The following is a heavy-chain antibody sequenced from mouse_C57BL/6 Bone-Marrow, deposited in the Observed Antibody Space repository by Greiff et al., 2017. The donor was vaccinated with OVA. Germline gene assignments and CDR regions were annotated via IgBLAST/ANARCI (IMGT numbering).Heavy chain of an antibody. V-gene: IGHV5-12*01. J-gene: IGHJ1*03. D-gene: IGHD1-1*01. CDR1: GFTFSDYY. CDR2: IRNGGGST. CDR3: ARRYGSSSWYFDV. Sequence: EVKLMESGGGLVQPGGSLKLSCAASGFTFSDYYMYWVRQTPEKRLEWVAYIRNGGGSTYYPDTVKGRFTISRDNAKNTLYLQMSRLKSEDTAMYYCARRYGSSSWYFDVWGTGTTVTVSS.